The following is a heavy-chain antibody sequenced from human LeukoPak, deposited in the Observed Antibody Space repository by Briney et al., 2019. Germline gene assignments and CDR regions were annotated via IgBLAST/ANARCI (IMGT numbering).Heavy chain of an antibody. D-gene: IGHD1-1*01. CDR2: ISGSGGST. Sequence: PGGSLRLSCAASGFTFSSYAMSWVRQAPGKGLEWVSAISGSGGSTYYADSVKGRFTISRDNSKNTLYLQMNSLRAEDTAVYYCANYIRNVHYYMDVWGKGTTVIVSS. J-gene: IGHJ6*03. CDR1: GFTFSSYA. CDR3: ANYIRNVHYYMDV. V-gene: IGHV3-23*01.